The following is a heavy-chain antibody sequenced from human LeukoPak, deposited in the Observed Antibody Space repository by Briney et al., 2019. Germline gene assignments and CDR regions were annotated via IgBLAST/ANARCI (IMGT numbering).Heavy chain of an antibody. CDR3: ARVGYSSSWYHPWYYYYYMDV. CDR1: GYTFTSCY. CDR2: INPSGGST. V-gene: IGHV1-46*01. Sequence: ASVKVSCKASGYTFTSCYMHWVRQAPGQGLEWMGIINPSGGSTSYAQKFQGRVTMTRDTSTSTVYMELSSLRSEDTAVYYCARVGYSSSWYHPWYYYYYMDVWGKGTTVTVSS. J-gene: IGHJ6*03. D-gene: IGHD6-13*01.